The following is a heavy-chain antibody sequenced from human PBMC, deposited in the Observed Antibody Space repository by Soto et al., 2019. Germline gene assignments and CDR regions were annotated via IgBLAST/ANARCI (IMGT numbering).Heavy chain of an antibody. J-gene: IGHJ4*02. CDR2: IYHSVST. Sequence: QLQLLESGSGLVKPSQTLSLTCAVSGGSISSGGYSWGWIRQPPGKGLEWIGYIYHSVSTYYNPSIQSRVTISEYRSKNQFALTLSSVTSAYTAVHYCARVPAYGGEGTLVPVCS. CDR3: ARVPAY. CDR1: GGSISSGGYS. V-gene: IGHV4-30-2*01.